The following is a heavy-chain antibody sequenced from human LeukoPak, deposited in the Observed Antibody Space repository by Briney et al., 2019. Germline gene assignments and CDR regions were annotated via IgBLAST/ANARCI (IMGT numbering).Heavy chain of an antibody. CDR2: ISSSSSYI. J-gene: IGHJ4*02. CDR3: ARFSSRYCSSTSCPDH. CDR1: GFTFSSYS. Sequence: GGSLRLSCAASGFTFSSYSMNWVRQAPGKGLEWVSSISSSSSYIYYADSVKGRFTISRDNAKNSLYLQMNSLRAEDTAVYYCARFSSRYCSSTSCPDHWGQGTLVTVSS. D-gene: IGHD2-2*01. V-gene: IGHV3-21*01.